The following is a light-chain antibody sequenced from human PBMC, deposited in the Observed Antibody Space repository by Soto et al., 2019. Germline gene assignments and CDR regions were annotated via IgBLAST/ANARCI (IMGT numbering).Light chain of an antibody. CDR2: EVN. V-gene: IGLV2-23*02. CDR3: CSYAGSGFHV. CDR1: SSDVGGYDY. J-gene: IGLJ1*01. Sequence: QSVLTQPASVSGSPGQSITISCTGTSSDVGGYDYVSWYQLHPGKAPKLMVFEVNNRPSGVSYRFSGSKSGNTASLTISGLQAEDESDYYCCSYAGSGFHVFGIGTKVTLL.